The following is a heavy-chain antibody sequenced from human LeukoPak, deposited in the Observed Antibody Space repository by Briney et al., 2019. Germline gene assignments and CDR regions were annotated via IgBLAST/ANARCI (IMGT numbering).Heavy chain of an antibody. CDR2: ISWNSGGI. CDR1: GFTFDDYA. CDR3: AKDIAAAGTGSDY. D-gene: IGHD6-13*01. J-gene: IGHJ4*02. Sequence: GRSLRLSCAASGFTFDDYAMHWVRQAPGKGLEWVSGISWNSGGIGYADSVKGRFTISRDNAKNSLYLQMNSLRAEDTAVYYCAKDIAAAGTGSDYWGQGTLVTVSS. V-gene: IGHV3-9*01.